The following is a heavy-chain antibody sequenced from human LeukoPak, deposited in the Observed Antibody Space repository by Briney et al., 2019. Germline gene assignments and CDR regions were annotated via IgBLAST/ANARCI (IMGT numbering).Heavy chain of an antibody. CDR3: AKDHYDFWSGPVYYYGMDV. Sequence: GGSLRLSCAASRFTFSSYAMSWVRQAPGKGLEWVSAISGSGGSTYYADSVKGRFTISRDNSKNTLYLQMNSLRAEDTAVYYCAKDHYDFWSGPVYYYGMDVWGQGTTVTVSS. J-gene: IGHJ6*02. D-gene: IGHD3-3*01. CDR2: ISGSGGST. CDR1: RFTFSSYA. V-gene: IGHV3-23*01.